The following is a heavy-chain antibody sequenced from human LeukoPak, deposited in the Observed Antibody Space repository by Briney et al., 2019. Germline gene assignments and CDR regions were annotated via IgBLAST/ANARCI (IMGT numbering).Heavy chain of an antibody. CDR1: GFTFTDAW. V-gene: IGHV3-15*01. Sequence: GGSLRLSCAASGFTFTDAWMSWVRQAPGKGLEWVSSIKSRSDGGTIDYAASVKGRFTISRDDSKNTLYLQMNSLTMEDTAVYYCTTEYWAAAGTTFRYFHYWGQGTLVTVSS. J-gene: IGHJ4*02. CDR3: TTEYWAAAGTTFRYFHY. D-gene: IGHD6-13*01. CDR2: IKSRSDGGTI.